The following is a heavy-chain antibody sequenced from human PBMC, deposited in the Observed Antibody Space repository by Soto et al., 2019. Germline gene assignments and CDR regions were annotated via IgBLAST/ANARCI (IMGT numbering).Heavy chain of an antibody. CDR3: ARIIPVFFFQAEDGIRDTVPVSAFLLNRSSDL. CDR1: MC. Sequence: MCVSWIHQPPGKALEWLARIDWDDDKYYSTSLKTRLTICKHTSKNKVVLTMTNMDPVDRATYYCARIIPVFFFQAEDGIRDTVPVSAFLLNRSSDL. J-gene: IGHJ2*01. D-gene: IGHD2-15*01. CDR2: IDWDDDK. V-gene: IGHV2-70*11.